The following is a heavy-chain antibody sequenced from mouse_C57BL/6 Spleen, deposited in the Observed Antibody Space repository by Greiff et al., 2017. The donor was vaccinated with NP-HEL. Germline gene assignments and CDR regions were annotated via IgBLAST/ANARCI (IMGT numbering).Heavy chain of an antibody. V-gene: IGHV1-55*01. CDR3: ALITTVVATPVAY. CDR1: GYTFTSYW. CDR2: IYPGSGST. Sequence: QVQLKQPGAELVKPGASVKMSCKASGYTFTSYWITWVKQRPGQGLEWIGDIYPGSGSTNYNEKFKSKATLTVDTSSSTAYMQLSSLTSEDSAVYYCALITTVVATPVAYWGQGTLVTVSA. D-gene: IGHD1-1*01. J-gene: IGHJ3*01.